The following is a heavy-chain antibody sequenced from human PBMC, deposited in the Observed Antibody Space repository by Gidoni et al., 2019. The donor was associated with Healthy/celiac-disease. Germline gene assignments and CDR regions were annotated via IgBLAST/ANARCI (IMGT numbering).Heavy chain of an antibody. CDR1: GGSISSTSYY. V-gene: IGHV4-39*07. J-gene: IGHJ3*02. CDR3: ARAPLYGDCAGGAFDI. Sequence: QLQLQASRPGLVKPSETLSLTCTVSGGSISSTSYYWGWIRQPPGKGLEWFGSIYYSGSTYYNQTLKSRVTITVDTSKNQFSLRVSSVTAEDTAVYSCARAPLYGDCAGGAFDIWGQGTMVTVSS. D-gene: IGHD4-17*01. CDR2: IYYSGST.